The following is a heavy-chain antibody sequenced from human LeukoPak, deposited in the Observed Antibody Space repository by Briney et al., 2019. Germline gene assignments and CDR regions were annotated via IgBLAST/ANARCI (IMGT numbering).Heavy chain of an antibody. CDR2: IYHSGST. CDR3: ARGSSWLPQN. V-gene: IGHV4-38-2*02. Sequence: PSETLSLTCTVSGYSISNDYYWGWIRQPPGKGLEWIGSIYHSGSTYYNPSLKSRVTISVDTSKNQFSLKLSSVTAADTAVYYCARGSSWLPQNWGQGTLVTVSS. D-gene: IGHD6-19*01. J-gene: IGHJ4*02. CDR1: GYSISNDYY.